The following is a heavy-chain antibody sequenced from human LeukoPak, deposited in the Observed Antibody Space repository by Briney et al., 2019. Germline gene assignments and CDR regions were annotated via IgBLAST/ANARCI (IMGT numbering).Heavy chain of an antibody. V-gene: IGHV3-33*01. D-gene: IGHD3-9*01. CDR3: ARTMRPILTGYYSLDY. Sequence: GGSLRLSCAASGFTFSTYGMHWVRQAPGKGLEWVALIWFDGSKRYYGDSLKGRFTVSRDNSKNTLYLQVDSLRAEDTAVYYCARTMRPILTGYYSLDYWGQGTLVTVSS. J-gene: IGHJ4*02. CDR1: GFTFSTYG. CDR2: IWFDGSKR.